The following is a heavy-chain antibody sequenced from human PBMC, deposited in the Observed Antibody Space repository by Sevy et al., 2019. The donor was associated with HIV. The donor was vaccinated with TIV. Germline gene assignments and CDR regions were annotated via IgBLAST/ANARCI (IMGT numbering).Heavy chain of an antibody. CDR2: ISSSGSTI. D-gene: IGHD6-6*01. CDR1: GFTFSDYY. J-gene: IGHJ4*02. CDR3: ARVPEEQLVPYLDY. V-gene: IGHV3-11*01. Sequence: GGSLRLSCAASGFTFSDYYMSWIRQAPGKGLEWVSYISSSGSTIYYADSVKGRFTISRDNAKNSLYLQMNSLRAEDMAVYYCARVPEEQLVPYLDYWGQGNLVTVSS.